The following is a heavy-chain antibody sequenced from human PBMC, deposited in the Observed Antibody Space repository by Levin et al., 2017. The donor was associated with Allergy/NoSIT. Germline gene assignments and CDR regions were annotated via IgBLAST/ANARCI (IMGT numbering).Heavy chain of an antibody. CDR1: GYTFTGYY. CDR2: INPNSGGT. D-gene: IGHD1-26*01. J-gene: IGHJ4*02. Sequence: GGSLRLSCKASGYTFTGYYMHWVRQAPGQGLEWMGWINPNSGGTNYAQKFQGRVTMTRDTSISTAYMELSRLRSDDTAVYYCARDSDLGATPGALSWGQGTLVTVSS. CDR3: ARDSDLGATPGALS. V-gene: IGHV1-2*02.